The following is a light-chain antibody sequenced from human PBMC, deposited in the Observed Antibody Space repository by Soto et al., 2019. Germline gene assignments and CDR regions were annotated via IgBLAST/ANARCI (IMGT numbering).Light chain of an antibody. V-gene: IGLV1-44*01. J-gene: IGLJ2*01. CDR3: AAWDDSLNGHVV. CDR1: SSNIGRNT. Sequence: QSVLTQPPSASGTPGQRVTISCSGSSSNIGRNTVTWYQLLPGTAPKLLIYSNSQRPSGVPDRFSGSKSGTSGSLAISGLQSEDEAEYYCAAWDDSLNGHVVFGGGTKLTVL. CDR2: SNS.